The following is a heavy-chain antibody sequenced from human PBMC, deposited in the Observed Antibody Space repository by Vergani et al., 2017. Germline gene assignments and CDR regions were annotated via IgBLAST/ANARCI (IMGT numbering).Heavy chain of an antibody. J-gene: IGHJ5*02. CDR1: GGTFSSYT. CDR2: IIPILGIA. V-gene: IGHV1-69*02. CDR3: ASAGPSGGWFDL. D-gene: IGHD1-26*01. Sequence: QVQLVQSGAEVKKPGSSVKVSCKASGGTFSSYTISWVRQAPGQGLEWMGRIIPILGIANYAQKFQGRVTITADKSTSTAYMELSSLRSEDTAVYYCASAGPSGGWFDLWGQGTLVTVSS.